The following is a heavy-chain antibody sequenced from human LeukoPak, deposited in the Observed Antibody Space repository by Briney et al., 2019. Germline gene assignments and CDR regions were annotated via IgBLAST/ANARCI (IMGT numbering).Heavy chain of an antibody. J-gene: IGHJ4*02. D-gene: IGHD6-19*01. Sequence: ASVKVSCKASGYTFTAYYMHWVRQAPGQGLEWMGGINPNSGGTNYAQKFQGRVTMTRDTSISTVYMELSRLRSDDTAVYYCARDFPSSGWYHPFDYWGQGILVTVSS. CDR3: ARDFPSSGWYHPFDY. CDR2: INPNSGGT. V-gene: IGHV1-2*02. CDR1: GYTFTAYY.